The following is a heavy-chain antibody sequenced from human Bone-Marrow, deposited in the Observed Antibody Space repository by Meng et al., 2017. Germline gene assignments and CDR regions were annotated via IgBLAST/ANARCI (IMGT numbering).Heavy chain of an antibody. CDR3: ARDCPSPFRWFDP. V-gene: IGHV4-39*07. CDR2: IYYSGST. J-gene: IGHJ5*02. CDR1: AASISRRRSY. Sequence: LQPSQSVPRLGQPSAPPSLTCTVSAASISRRRSYWGWIRPPPATGLEWIGSIYYSGSTYYNPSLKIRVTISVDTSQNQFSLKLSSVTAADTAAYYCARDCPSPFRWFDPWGQGTLVTVSS.